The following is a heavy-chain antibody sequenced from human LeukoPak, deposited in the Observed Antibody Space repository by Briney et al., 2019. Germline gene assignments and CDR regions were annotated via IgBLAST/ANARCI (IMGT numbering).Heavy chain of an antibody. CDR2: IYYSGNT. Sequence: SETLSLTCTVSGGSISSYYWSWIRQPPGKGLEWIGHIYYSGNTNYNTSLKSRVTISVDTSKNQFYLKLSSVAAADTAGYYCARGDSSGYRLLNFDYWGQGTLVTVSS. CDR1: GGSISSYY. CDR3: ARGDSSGYRLLNFDY. V-gene: IGHV4-59*01. D-gene: IGHD3-22*01. J-gene: IGHJ4*02.